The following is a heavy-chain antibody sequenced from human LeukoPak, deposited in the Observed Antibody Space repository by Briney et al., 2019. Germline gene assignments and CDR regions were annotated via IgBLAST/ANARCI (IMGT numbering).Heavy chain of an antibody. CDR1: GFTFSSYS. CDR2: ISSSSSYI. Sequence: GGSLRLSCATSGFTFSSYSMNWVRQAPGKGLEWVSSISSSSSYIYYADSVKGRFTISRDNAKNSLYLQMNSLRAEDTAVYYCARDLEVVAAVLDYWGQGTLVTVSS. CDR3: ARDLEVVAAVLDY. V-gene: IGHV3-21*01. J-gene: IGHJ4*02. D-gene: IGHD2-15*01.